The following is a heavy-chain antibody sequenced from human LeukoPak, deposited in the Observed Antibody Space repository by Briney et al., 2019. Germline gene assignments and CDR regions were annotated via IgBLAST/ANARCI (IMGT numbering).Heavy chain of an antibody. Sequence: PSQTLFLTCAVSGGSVSSGGYSWSWIRQPPGKGLERIGYIYHSGSTYYNPSLKSRVTISVDRSKNQFSLKLSSVTAADTAVYYCAGAPHYYYDSSGYLRWFDPWGQGTLVTVSS. V-gene: IGHV4-30-2*01. J-gene: IGHJ5*02. CDR2: IYHSGST. CDR3: AGAPHYYYDSSGYLRWFDP. CDR1: GGSVSSGGYS. D-gene: IGHD3-22*01.